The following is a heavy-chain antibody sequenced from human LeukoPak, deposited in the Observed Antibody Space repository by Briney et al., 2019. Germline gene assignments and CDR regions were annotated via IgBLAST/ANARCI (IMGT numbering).Heavy chain of an antibody. V-gene: IGHV4-4*07. CDR2: IYTSGST. J-gene: IGHJ5*02. D-gene: IGHD3-9*01. CDR3: AREIRYFDWLLNWFDP. CDR1: GGSISSYY. Sequence: SETLSPTCTVSGGSISSYYWSWIRQPAGKGLEWIGRIYTSGSTNYNPSLKSRVTMSVDTSKNQFSLKLSSVTAADTAVYYCAREIRYFDWLLNWFDPWGQGTLVTVSS.